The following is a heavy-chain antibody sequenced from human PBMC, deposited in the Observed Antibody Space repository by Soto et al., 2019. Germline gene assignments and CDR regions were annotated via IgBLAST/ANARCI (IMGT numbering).Heavy chain of an antibody. J-gene: IGHJ6*02. CDR1: GYTFTSYA. V-gene: IGHV1-3*01. D-gene: IGHD3-10*01. Sequence: ASVKVSCKASGYTFTSYAMHWVRQAPGQRLEWMGWINAGNGNTKYSQKFQGRVTITRDTSASTAYMELSSLRSEDTAVYYCARNVQSMVRGVIITRYYYGMDVWGQGTTVTVSS. CDR2: INAGNGNT. CDR3: ARNVQSMVRGVIITRYYYGMDV.